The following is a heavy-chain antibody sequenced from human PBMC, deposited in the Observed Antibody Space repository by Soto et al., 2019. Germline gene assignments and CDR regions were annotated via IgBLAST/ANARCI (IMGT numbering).Heavy chain of an antibody. CDR1: GGSISSGTYY. Sequence: SETLSLTCTVSGGSISSGTYYWGWIRQPPGKGLEWIGHIYYSGGTYYNPSLKSRVTISVDTSKNQFSLKLSSVTAADTAVYYCARSVFPWGQGTLVTVSS. V-gene: IGHV4-39*07. J-gene: IGHJ5*02. CDR3: ARSVFP. CDR2: IYYSGGT.